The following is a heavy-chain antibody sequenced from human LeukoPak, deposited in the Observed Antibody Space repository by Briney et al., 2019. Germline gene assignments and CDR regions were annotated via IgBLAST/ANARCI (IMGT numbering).Heavy chain of an antibody. J-gene: IGHJ3*02. Sequence: SETLSLTCTVSGGSISSYYWSWIRQPPGKGLEWIGYIYYSGSTNYNPSLKRRVTISVDKSKNKFSLKLSSVTAADTAVYYCARGYDTIFGVVITDDAFDIWGQGTMVTVSS. CDR2: IYYSGST. D-gene: IGHD3-3*01. V-gene: IGHV4-59*01. CDR3: ARGYDTIFGVVITDDAFDI. CDR1: GGSISSYY.